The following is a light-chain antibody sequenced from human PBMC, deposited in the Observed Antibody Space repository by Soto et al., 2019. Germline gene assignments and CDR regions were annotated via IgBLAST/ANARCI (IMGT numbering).Light chain of an antibody. Sequence: QSVLTQPASVSGSPGQSITISCTGTSSDVGAYNYVSWYQLHPGKAPKLIISEVSNRPSGVSSRFSGPKSANTASLTISGLQPEDEADYYCSSYTLTSTQVFGTGTKVTVL. CDR3: SSYTLTSTQV. V-gene: IGLV2-14*01. CDR1: SSDVGAYNY. J-gene: IGLJ1*01. CDR2: EVS.